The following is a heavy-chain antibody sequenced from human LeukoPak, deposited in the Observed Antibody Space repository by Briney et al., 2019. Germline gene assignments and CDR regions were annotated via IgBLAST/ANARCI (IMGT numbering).Heavy chain of an antibody. CDR2: IYDRGST. J-gene: IGHJ4*02. V-gene: IGHV4-59*01. Sequence: SETLSLTCTVSGGSISSYYWSWIRQPPGKGLEWIGNIYDRGSTKYNPSLKSRVTISVDTSKNQFSLRLSSVTAADTAVYYCARGRTFDNWGQGTLVSVSS. CDR3: ARGRTFDN. CDR1: GGSISSYY.